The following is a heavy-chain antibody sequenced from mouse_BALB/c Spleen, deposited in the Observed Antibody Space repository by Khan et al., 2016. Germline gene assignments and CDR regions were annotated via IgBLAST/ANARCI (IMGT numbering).Heavy chain of an antibody. J-gene: IGHJ4*01. Sequence: EVQLVESGGGLVQPTGSLKLSCAASGFTFKTYAMNWVRQASGKGLEWIARIRSKSNNFATYNADSVKDRFTISRDDSQNRLSLQMNTLQTEDTAMYYCVRDAYYPYALDYWGQGTSVTVSS. CDR3: VRDAYYPYALDY. CDR1: GFTFKTYA. CDR2: IRSKSNNFAT. V-gene: IGHV10-1*02. D-gene: IGHD1-1*01.